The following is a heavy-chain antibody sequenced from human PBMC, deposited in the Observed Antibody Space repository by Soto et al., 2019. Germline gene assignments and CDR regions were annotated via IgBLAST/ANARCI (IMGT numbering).Heavy chain of an antibody. J-gene: IGHJ4*02. CDR1: GVSLDSGGYY. D-gene: IGHD2-15*01. V-gene: IGHV4-31*03. CDR3: ARDGGRCIGGTCLTN. Sequence: QVHLQESGTGLVKPSQTLSLICSVSGVSLDSGGYYWNGIRQRPAKGLEWIAYIYHRGGGTFYNPALKSRAAISIDTSKNHLLLDLTSMTAADTAVYYCARDGGRCIGGTCLTNWGQGALVTVSS. CDR2: IYHRGGGT.